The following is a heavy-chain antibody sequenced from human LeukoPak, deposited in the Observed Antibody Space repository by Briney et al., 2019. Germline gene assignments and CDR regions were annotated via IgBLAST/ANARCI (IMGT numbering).Heavy chain of an antibody. J-gene: IGHJ6*03. Sequence: PSETLSLTCTVSGGSISSSSYYWGWIRQPPGKGLEWIGRIYYSGSTYYNPSLKSRVTISVDTSKNQFSLKLSSVTAADTAVYYCARLGTAMVTYYMDVWGKGTTVTVSS. D-gene: IGHD5-18*01. V-gene: IGHV4-39*07. CDR3: ARLGTAMVTYYMDV. CDR1: GGSISSSSYY. CDR2: IYYSGST.